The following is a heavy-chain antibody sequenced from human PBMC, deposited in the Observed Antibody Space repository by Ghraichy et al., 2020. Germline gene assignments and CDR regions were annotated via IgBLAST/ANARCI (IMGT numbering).Heavy chain of an antibody. Sequence: GGSLRLSCTASGFTFKSHWMRWVRQAPGKGLEWVANIKQDGSEKYHVDSVKGRFTISRDNAKNSLYLQINSLRAEDTSVYYCARVGDFWSGYRNGMDVWGQGTRV. D-gene: IGHD3-3*01. V-gene: IGHV3-7*01. J-gene: IGHJ6*02. CDR2: IKQDGSEK. CDR1: GFTFKSHW. CDR3: ARVGDFWSGYRNGMDV.